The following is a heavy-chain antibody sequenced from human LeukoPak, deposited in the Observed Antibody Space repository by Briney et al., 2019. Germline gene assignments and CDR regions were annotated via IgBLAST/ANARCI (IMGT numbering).Heavy chain of an antibody. CDR3: AKGDWFPY. Sequence: PGESLRLSCAASGFTFSSYAMSWVRQAPGKGLEWVSAISGSGGSTYYADSGKGRLTISRDNSTNTLYLQMNSLRAEDTAVYYCAKGDWFPYWGQGTLVTVSS. V-gene: IGHV3-23*01. J-gene: IGHJ4*02. CDR1: GFTFSSYA. CDR2: ISGSGGST. D-gene: IGHD3/OR15-3a*01.